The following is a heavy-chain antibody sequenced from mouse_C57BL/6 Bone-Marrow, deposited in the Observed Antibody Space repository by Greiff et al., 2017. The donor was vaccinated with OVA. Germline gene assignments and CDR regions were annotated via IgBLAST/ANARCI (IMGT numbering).Heavy chain of an antibody. CDR3: ARWSTTVPYAMDY. Sequence: VQLQQSGPELVKPGASVKISCKASGYTFTDYYINWVKQRPGQGLEWIGWIFPGSGSTYYNEKFKGKATLTVGKSSSTAYMLLSSLTSEDSAVYFCARWSTTVPYAMDYWGQGTSVTVSS. CDR1: GYTFTDYY. CDR2: IFPGSGST. J-gene: IGHJ4*01. V-gene: IGHV1-75*01. D-gene: IGHD1-1*01.